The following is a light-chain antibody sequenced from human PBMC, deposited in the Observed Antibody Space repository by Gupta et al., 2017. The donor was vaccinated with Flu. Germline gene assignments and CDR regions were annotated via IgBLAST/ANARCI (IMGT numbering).Light chain of an antibody. CDR1: SSDIGTYNL. CDR3: CSYAGANSFV. CDR2: EAT. V-gene: IGLV2-23*01. J-gene: IGLJ1*01. Sequence: QSALDQPASVSGSPGQSITISCTGTSSDIGTYNLVSWYQQSPGKAPKLVIYEATKRPSGISNRFSGSNSGITASLTISGLQSEDEAHYFCCSYAGANSFVFGSGTKVTVL.